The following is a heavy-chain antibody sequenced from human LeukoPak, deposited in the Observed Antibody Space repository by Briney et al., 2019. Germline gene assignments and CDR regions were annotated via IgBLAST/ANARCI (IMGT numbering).Heavy chain of an antibody. Sequence: GGSLRLSCAASGFTFSSHGMHWVRQAPGKGLEWVAVIWYDGSKKQYADSVKGRFTVSRDNSKNTLYLQMNSLRAKDTAVYYCARILTASLDYWGQGTLVTVSS. V-gene: IGHV3-33*01. CDR2: IWYDGSKK. CDR3: ARILTASLDY. D-gene: IGHD5-18*01. J-gene: IGHJ4*02. CDR1: GFTFSSHG.